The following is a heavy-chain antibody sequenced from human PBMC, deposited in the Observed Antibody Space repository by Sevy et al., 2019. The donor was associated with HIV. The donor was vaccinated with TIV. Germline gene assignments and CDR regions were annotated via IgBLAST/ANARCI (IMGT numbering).Heavy chain of an antibody. V-gene: IGHV3-30-3*01. CDR3: ARDPLVNWNDYYYYGMDV. Sequence: GGSLRLSCAASEFFFNTYAMHWVRQAPGKGLEWVAVISHDGNNHYYADSVKGRFTISRDNSKNTRHLQMNTLRVEDTAVYYCARDPLVNWNDYYYYGMDVWGPGTTVTVS. CDR1: EFFFNTYA. J-gene: IGHJ6*02. CDR2: ISHDGNNH. D-gene: IGHD1-1*01.